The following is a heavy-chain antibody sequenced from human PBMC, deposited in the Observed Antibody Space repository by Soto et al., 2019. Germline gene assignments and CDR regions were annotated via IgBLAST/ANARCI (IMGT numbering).Heavy chain of an antibody. V-gene: IGHV1-18*01. J-gene: IGHJ6*02. CDR2: ISAYSGNT. D-gene: IGHD3-3*01. CDR1: GYTFTSYG. Sequence: ASVKISCKASGYTFTSYGISWVRQAPGQGLEWMGWISAYSGNTNYEQKLQGRVTMTTDTSTSTAYMELRSLRSDDTAVYYCARVYYDFWSGYSPGSMDVWGQGPTVTVSS. CDR3: ARVYYDFWSGYSPGSMDV.